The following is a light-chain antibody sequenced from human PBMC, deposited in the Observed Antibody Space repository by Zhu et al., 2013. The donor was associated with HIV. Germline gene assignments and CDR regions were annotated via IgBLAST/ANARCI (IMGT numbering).Light chain of an antibody. V-gene: IGLV1-51*01. J-gene: IGLJ3*02. CDR3: GTWDSSLSAWV. CDR1: SSNIGNNY. Sequence: QSVLTQPPSVSAAPGQKVTISCSGSSSNIGNNYVSWYQQVPGTAPKLLIYDNNKRPSGIPDRFSGSKSGTSATLDITGLQTGDEADYYCGTWDSSLSAWVFGGGTKVTVL. CDR2: DNN.